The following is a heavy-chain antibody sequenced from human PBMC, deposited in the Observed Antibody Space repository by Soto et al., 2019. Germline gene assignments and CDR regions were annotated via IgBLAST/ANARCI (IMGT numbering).Heavy chain of an antibody. CDR3: ATRPLLPGAP. D-gene: IGHD3-22*01. V-gene: IGHV3-53*01. Sequence: EVQLVESGGGLIQPGGSLRLSCAASGFTFSSNDMNGVRQAPGKGLEWVSLFYSGGSTYYADSVKGRFTISRDNSKNTLYLQMSSLRAEDTAVYYCATRPLLPGAPWGQGTMVTVSS. CDR2: FYSGGST. CDR1: GFTFSSND. J-gene: IGHJ3*01.